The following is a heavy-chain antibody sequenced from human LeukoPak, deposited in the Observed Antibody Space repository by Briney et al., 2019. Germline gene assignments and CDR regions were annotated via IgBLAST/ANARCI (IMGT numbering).Heavy chain of an antibody. D-gene: IGHD5-18*01. CDR1: GFTFSGYW. Sequence: PGGSLRLSCAASGFTFSGYWMHWVRQAPGKGLVWVSRINSDGSSTSYADSLKGRFTISRDNAKNSLYLQMNSLRAEDTAVYYCGASTKHTAMVDYWGQGTLVTVSS. CDR3: GASTKHTAMVDY. CDR2: INSDGSST. J-gene: IGHJ4*02. V-gene: IGHV3-74*01.